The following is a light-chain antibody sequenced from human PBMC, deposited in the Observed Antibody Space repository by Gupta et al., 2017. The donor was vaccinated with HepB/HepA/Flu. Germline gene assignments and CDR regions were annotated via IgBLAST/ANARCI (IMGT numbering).Light chain of an antibody. V-gene: IGKV3-15*01. J-gene: IGKJ1*01. CDR1: QSVSSN. Sequence: EIVMTQSLATLSVSPGERATLSCRASQSVSSNLAWYQQKPGQAPRLLIYGASTRATGIPARFSGSGSGTEFTLTISSLQSEDFAVYYCQHLGKTFGQGTKVEIK. CDR2: GAS. CDR3: QHLGKT.